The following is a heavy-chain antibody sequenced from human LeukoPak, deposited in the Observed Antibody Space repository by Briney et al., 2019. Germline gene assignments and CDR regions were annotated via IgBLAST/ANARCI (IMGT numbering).Heavy chain of an antibody. CDR2: IYYSGST. CDR3: ARHYGLFLRYSSSPYFDY. J-gene: IGHJ4*02. D-gene: IGHD6-6*01. CDR1: GGSISSSSYY. V-gene: IGHV4-39*01. Sequence: PSETLCLTCTVSGGSISSSSYYWGWIRQPPGKGLEWIGSIYYSGSTYYNPSLKSRVTISVDTSKNQFSLKLSSVTAADTAVYYCARHYGLFLRYSSSPYFDYWGQGTLVTVSS.